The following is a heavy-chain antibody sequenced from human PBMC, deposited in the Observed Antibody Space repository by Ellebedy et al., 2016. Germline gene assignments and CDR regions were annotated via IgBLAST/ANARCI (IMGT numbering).Heavy chain of an antibody. D-gene: IGHD3-16*01. CDR3: ARGVGGTSLNWFDP. Sequence: GESLKISXTASGLNFNTFFMSWVRQAPGKGLEWVSSITSSGSYIYYADSLKGRFTISRDNAKNSLYLQMNSLRAEDTAVYYCARGVGGTSLNWFDPWGQGTLVTVSS. CDR2: ITSSGSYI. V-gene: IGHV3-21*01. CDR1: GLNFNTFF. J-gene: IGHJ5*02.